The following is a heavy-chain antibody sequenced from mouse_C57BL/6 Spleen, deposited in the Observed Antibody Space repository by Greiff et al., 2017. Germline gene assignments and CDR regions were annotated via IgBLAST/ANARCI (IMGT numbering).Heavy chain of an antibody. CDR2: NYPGSGST. Sequence: QVQLQPPGAELVKPGASVKMFCQASGYTFTSYRITWVKQRPGQGLEWIGDNYPGSGSTNYNEKFKSKATLTVDTSSSTAYLQLSSLTSEDSSVYYCGRRGYGNDAWFAYWGQGTLVTVSA. D-gene: IGHD2-10*02. J-gene: IGHJ3*01. CDR1: GYTFTSYR. V-gene: IGHV1-55*01. CDR3: GRRGYGNDAWFAY.